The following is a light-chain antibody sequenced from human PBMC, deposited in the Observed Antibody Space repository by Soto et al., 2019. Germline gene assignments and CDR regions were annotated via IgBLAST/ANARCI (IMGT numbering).Light chain of an antibody. CDR2: DAS. V-gene: IGKV3-11*01. J-gene: IGKJ4*01. Sequence: EIVLTQSPATLSLSPGERATLSCRASQSVSSYLAWYQQKPGQAPRLLIYDASNRATGIPARFSGSESGTYFTLTISSLEPEDFAVYYCQQRSNWPPLTFGGGTKVDIK. CDR3: QQRSNWPPLT. CDR1: QSVSSY.